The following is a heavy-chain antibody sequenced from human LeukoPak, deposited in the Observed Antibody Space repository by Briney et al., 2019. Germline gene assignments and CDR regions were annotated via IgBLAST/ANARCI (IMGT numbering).Heavy chain of an antibody. V-gene: IGHV1-2*06. J-gene: IGHJ4*02. Sequence: ASVKVSCKASGYTFTGYYMHWVRQAPGQGLEWMGRINPNSGGTNYAQKFQGRVTMTRDTSISTAYMELSRLRSDDTAVYYCARDPEEVSTYYFDYWGQGTLVTVSS. CDR3: ARDPEEVSTYYFDY. CDR1: GYTFTGYY. CDR2: INPNSGGT.